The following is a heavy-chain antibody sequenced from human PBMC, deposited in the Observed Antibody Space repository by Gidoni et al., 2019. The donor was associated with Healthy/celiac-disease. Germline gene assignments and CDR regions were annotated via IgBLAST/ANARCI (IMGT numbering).Heavy chain of an antibody. J-gene: IGHJ3*02. D-gene: IGHD3-22*01. CDR2: ISYDGSNK. V-gene: IGHV3-30-3*01. CDR1: GFTFSSYA. CDR3: ASQDSSGADAFDI. Sequence: QVQLVESGGGVVQPGRSLRLSCAASGFTFSSYAMHWVRQAPGKGLEWVAVISYDGSNKYYADSVKGRFTISRDNSKNTLYLQMNSLRAEDTVVYYCASQDSSGADAFDIWGQGTMVTVSS.